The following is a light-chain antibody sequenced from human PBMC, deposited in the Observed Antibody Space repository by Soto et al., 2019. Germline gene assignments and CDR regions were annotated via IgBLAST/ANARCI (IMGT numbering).Light chain of an antibody. CDR2: EVS. CDR1: SSAVGGYNY. CDR3: CSHTSSSTWV. J-gene: IGLJ3*02. V-gene: IGLV2-14*01. Sequence: QSVLTQPASVSGSPGQSITISCTGTSSAVGGYNYVSWYQQHPGKAPKLVIYEVSNRPSGVSNRFSGSKSGNTASLTISGLQTEDEADYYCCSHTSSSTWVFGGGTKLTVL.